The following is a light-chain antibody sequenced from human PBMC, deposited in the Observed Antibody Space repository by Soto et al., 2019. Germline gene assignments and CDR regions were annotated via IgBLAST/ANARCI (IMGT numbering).Light chain of an antibody. CDR1: NSNIEKNY. J-gene: IGLJ2*01. V-gene: IGLV1-51*01. CDR3: GTWDSGLSAEV. Sequence: QSVLTQPPSVSAAPGQKVTISCSGSNSNIEKNYVSSYQQFPGTAPKLLICDTNQRPSGIPDRFSGSKSGTSATLAITGLQAGDEADYYCGTWDSGLSAEVFGGGTQLTVL. CDR2: DTN.